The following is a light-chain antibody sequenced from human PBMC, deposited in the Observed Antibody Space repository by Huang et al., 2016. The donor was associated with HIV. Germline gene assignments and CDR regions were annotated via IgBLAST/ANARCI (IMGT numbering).Light chain of an antibody. V-gene: IGKV3-15*01. Sequence: EVVMTQYPAILSVSPGERATLSCRASQSVTSNLAWYQQKPGQAPRLLIYSASSRATGIPARVSGSWSGTEFTLTISSLQSEDCAVYYCQHYNNWPWWTFGQGTKVEIK. CDR1: QSVTSN. J-gene: IGKJ1*01. CDR3: QHYNNWPWWT. CDR2: SAS.